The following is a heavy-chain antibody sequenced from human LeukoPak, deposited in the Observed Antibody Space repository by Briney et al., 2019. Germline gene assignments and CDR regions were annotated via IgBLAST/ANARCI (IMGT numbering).Heavy chain of an antibody. Sequence: ASVKVSCKASGYTFTGYYMHWVRQAPGQGLEWMGWISPNSGGTNYAQKFQGRVTMTRDTSISTAYMELSRLRSDDTAVYYCARGSDYGGNSHLDYWGQGTLVTVSS. CDR2: ISPNSGGT. CDR1: GYTFTGYY. D-gene: IGHD4-23*01. CDR3: ARGSDYGGNSHLDY. V-gene: IGHV1-2*02. J-gene: IGHJ4*02.